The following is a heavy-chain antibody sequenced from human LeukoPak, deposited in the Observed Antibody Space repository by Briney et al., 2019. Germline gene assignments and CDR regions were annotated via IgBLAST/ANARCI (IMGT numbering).Heavy chain of an antibody. CDR3: ASSSGYRYRSYDY. CDR1: GGSISSYY. Sequence: SETLSLTCTVSGGSISSYYWSWIRQPPGKGLEWIGYIYYSGSTNYNPSLKSRVTISVDTSKNQFSLKLSSVTAADTAVYYCASSSGYRYRSYDYWGQGTLVTVSS. D-gene: IGHD3-22*01. V-gene: IGHV4-59*12. CDR2: IYYSGST. J-gene: IGHJ4*02.